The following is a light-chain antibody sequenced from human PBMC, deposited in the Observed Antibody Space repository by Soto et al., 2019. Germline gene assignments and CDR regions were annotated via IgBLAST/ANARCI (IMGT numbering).Light chain of an antibody. CDR1: SSDVGGYNY. CDR2: DVS. J-gene: IGLJ1*01. CDR3: SSYSSRSTHSV. Sequence: QSALTQPASVSGSPGQSITISCTGTSSDVGGYNYVSWFQQHPGKAPKLMIFDVSDRPSGISNRFSGSKSGNTASLTISGLQAEDEDDYDCSSYSSRSTHSVFGTGTKLTVL. V-gene: IGLV2-14*01.